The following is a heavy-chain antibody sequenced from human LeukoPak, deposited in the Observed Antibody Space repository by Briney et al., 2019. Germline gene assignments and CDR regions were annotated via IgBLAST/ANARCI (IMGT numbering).Heavy chain of an antibody. CDR1: GGSVGSSDSY. D-gene: IGHD2-21*01. V-gene: IGHV4-39*01. CDR3: ARRGLVVVPL. CDR2: IYYGGTT. J-gene: IGHJ4*02. Sequence: SETLSLTCTASGGSVGSSDSYWALVRQPPGKWLEWVGSIYYGGTTHYNPSLKSRVTVSVDTSKNQFSLSLTSVTAADTAVYYCARRGLVVVPLWGQGTLVTVSS.